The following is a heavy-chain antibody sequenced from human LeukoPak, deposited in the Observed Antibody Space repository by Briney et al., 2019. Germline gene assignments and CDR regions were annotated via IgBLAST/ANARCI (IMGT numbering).Heavy chain of an antibody. J-gene: IGHJ5*02. V-gene: IGHV3-21*01. D-gene: IGHD2-15*01. Sequence: GGSLRLSCAASGFTFSSYWMHWVRQAPGKGLEWVSSISSSSSYIYYADSVKGRFTISRDNAKNSLYLQMNSLRAEDTAVYYCARAPVVEGPWGQGTLVTVSS. CDR1: GFTFSSYW. CDR3: ARAPVVEGP. CDR2: ISSSSSYI.